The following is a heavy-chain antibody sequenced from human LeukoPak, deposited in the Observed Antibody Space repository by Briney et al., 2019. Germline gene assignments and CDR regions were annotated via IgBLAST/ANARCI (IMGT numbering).Heavy chain of an antibody. CDR2: ISDNDENT. CDR3: AKRGYCSVASCSQTPYYFDY. V-gene: IGHV3-23*01. J-gene: IGHJ4*02. Sequence: GGSLRLSCAASGIYDMSWVRQAPGKGLEWVSSISDNDENTYYADSVKGRFTMSRDNSRNTLYLRMNNLRAEDTAVYYCAKRGYCSVASCSQTPYYFDYWGQGTLVTVSS. CDR1: GIYD. D-gene: IGHD2-15*01.